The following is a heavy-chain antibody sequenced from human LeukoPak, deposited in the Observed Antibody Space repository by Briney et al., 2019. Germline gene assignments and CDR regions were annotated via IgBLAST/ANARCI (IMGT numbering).Heavy chain of an antibody. V-gene: IGHV1-18*04. Sequence: ASVKVSCKASGYTFTGFYLHWVRQAPGQGLEWMGWISAYNGNTNYAQKLQGRVTMTTDTSTSTAYMELRSLRSDDTAVYYCARLPVGATTRFDPWGQGTLVTVSS. CDR2: ISAYNGNT. J-gene: IGHJ5*02. CDR3: ARLPVGATTRFDP. CDR1: GYTFTGFY. D-gene: IGHD1-26*01.